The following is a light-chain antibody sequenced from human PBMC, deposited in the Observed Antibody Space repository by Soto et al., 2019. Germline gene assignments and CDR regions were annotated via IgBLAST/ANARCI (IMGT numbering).Light chain of an antibody. CDR1: QSVSSD. CDR3: QQYNSCLRA. CDR2: GAS. Sequence: EMVITQHRATLSVSPGVSATLSXXASQSVSSDLAWYQQKPGQAPRLLIYGASTRAIGIPARFRGSGSGTEFTLTISSLQPEDFALYYCQQYNSCLRAFGEGSKVDI. V-gene: IGKV3-15*01. J-gene: IGKJ1*01.